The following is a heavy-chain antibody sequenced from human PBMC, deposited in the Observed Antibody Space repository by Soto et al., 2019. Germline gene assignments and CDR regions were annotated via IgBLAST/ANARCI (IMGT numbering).Heavy chain of an antibody. J-gene: IGHJ2*01. Sequence: EVQLLESGGGLVQPGGSLGLSCAASGFTFSIYAMSWVRQAPVKGPEWVSVINGRGSPTFYADSVKGRFTISRDNSKNTLYLQMNSLRAEDTAIYYCAKHIEGAGNWYFDLWGRGTLVTVSS. CDR2: INGRGSPT. V-gene: IGHV3-23*01. D-gene: IGHD2-21*01. CDR1: GFTFSIYA. CDR3: AKHIEGAGNWYFDL.